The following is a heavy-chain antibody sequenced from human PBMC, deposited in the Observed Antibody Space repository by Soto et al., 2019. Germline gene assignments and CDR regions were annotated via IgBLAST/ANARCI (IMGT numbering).Heavy chain of an antibody. CDR2: INDSGST. Sequence: SETLSLTCAVYGGSVRGYYWSWIRQPPGKGLEWIGEINDSGSTKYNPSLKSRVTISVDTSKNQFSLSLSSVTAADTAVYYCARAGPSGYGAGTNYPLYYWGLGTPLTVSS. CDR1: GGSVRGYY. J-gene: IGHJ4*02. D-gene: IGHD3-10*01. CDR3: ARAGPSGYGAGTNYPLYY. V-gene: IGHV4-34*01.